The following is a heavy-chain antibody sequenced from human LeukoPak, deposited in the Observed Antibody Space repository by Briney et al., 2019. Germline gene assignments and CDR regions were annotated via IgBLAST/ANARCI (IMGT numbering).Heavy chain of an antibody. CDR3: AKGLVVVTITGHVDY. CDR2: ISGSGAST. CDR1: GFTFSSSA. J-gene: IGHJ4*02. Sequence: GGSLRLSCAASGFTFSSSAMIWVRQAPGKGLEWVSAISGSGASTYYADSVKGRFTISRDNSKNTLYLQMSSLRAEDTAVYYCAKGLVVVTITGHVDYWGQGTLVTVSS. D-gene: IGHD3-22*01. V-gene: IGHV3-23*01.